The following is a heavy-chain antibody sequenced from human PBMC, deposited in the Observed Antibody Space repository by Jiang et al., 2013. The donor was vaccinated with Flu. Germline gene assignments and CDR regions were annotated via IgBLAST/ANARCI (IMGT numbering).Heavy chain of an antibody. CDR1: GFTFSSYG. CDR3: ARDARTTIFGVVTNPDY. D-gene: IGHD3-3*01. Sequence: QVQLVESGGGVVQPGRSLRLSCAASGFTFSSYGMHWVRQAPGKGLEWVAVIWYDGSNKYYADSVKGRFTISRDNSKNTLYLQMNSLRAEDTAVYYCARDARTTIFGVVTNPDYWGQGTWSPSPQ. J-gene: IGHJ4*02. V-gene: IGHV3-33*01. CDR2: IWYDGSNK.